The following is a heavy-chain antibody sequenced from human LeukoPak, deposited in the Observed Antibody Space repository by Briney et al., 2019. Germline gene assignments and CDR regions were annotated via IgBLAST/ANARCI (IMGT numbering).Heavy chain of an antibody. Sequence: PSETLSLTCAVYGGSLSGYYWSWIRQSPGKGLEWIGEINHRGTTKYNPFLLSRVAISLDTSRNKFSLRMNSVTAADTAVYYCARLSVSMFGVVRNWFDPWGQGTLVTVSP. D-gene: IGHD3-3*01. V-gene: IGHV4-34*01. CDR2: INHRGTT. CDR3: ARLSVSMFGVVRNWFDP. CDR1: GGSLSGYY. J-gene: IGHJ5*02.